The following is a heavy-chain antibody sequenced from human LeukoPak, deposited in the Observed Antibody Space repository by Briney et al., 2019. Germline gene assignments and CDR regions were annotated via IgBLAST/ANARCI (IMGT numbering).Heavy chain of an antibody. V-gene: IGHV3-21*01. CDR2: ISSSSSYI. J-gene: IGHJ4*02. CDR3: ASQRVHGRDGYNIDY. Sequence: PGGSLRLSCAASGFTFSSYGMNWVRQAPGKGLEWVSSISSSSSYIYYADSVKGRFTISRDNAKNSLYLQMNSLRAEDTAVYYCASQRVHGRDGYNIDYWGQGTLVTVSS. CDR1: GFTFSSYG. D-gene: IGHD5-24*01.